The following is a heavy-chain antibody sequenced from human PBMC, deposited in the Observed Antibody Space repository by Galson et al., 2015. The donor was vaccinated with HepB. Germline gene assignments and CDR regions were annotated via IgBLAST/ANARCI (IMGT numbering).Heavy chain of an antibody. CDR2: INSDGSST. V-gene: IGHV3-74*01. CDR1: GFTFSSYW. J-gene: IGHJ4*02. Sequence: SLRLSCAASGFTFSSYWMHWVRQAPGKGLVWVSRINSDGSSTSYADSVKGRFTISRDNAKNTLYLQMNSLRAEDTAVYYCARLDDFGDYGFDYWGQGTLVTVSS. D-gene: IGHD4-17*01. CDR3: ARLDDFGDYGFDY.